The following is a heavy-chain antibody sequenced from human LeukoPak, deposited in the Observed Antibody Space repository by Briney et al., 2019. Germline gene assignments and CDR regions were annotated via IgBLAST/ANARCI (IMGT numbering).Heavy chain of an antibody. CDR2: INSDGSST. V-gene: IGHV3-74*01. J-gene: IGHJ4*02. D-gene: IGHD3-22*01. CDR1: GFTFSRYW. Sequence: GGSLRLSCAASGFTFSRYWMHWVRQAPGKGLVWVSRINSDGSSTSYADSVKGRFTICRDNAKNTLYLQMNSLRAEDTAVYYCARGYYYDSSGPEDYWGQGTLVTVSS. CDR3: ARGYYYDSSGPEDY.